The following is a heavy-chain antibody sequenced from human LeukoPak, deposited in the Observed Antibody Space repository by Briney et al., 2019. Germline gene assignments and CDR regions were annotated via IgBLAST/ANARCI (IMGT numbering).Heavy chain of an antibody. D-gene: IGHD1-26*01. CDR1: GFTVSSNY. Sequence: GGSLRLSCAASGFTVSSNYMTWVRQAPGKGLEWVSVIFGGGSTYYADSVKGRFTISRDNSKNTLFLQMNSLRAEDTAVYYCAKDGVGATTNFFDYWGQGTLVTVSS. CDR3: AKDGVGATTNFFDY. J-gene: IGHJ4*02. CDR2: IFGGGST. V-gene: IGHV3-66*01.